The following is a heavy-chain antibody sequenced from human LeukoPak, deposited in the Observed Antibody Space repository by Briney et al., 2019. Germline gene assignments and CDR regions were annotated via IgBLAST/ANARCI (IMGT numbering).Heavy chain of an antibody. Sequence: ASVTVSYKVSGYTLTELSMHWVRQAPGKGLEWMGGFDPEDGETIYAQKFQGRVTMTEDTSTDTAYMELSSLRSEDTAVYYCATANSGSGSYYLDYRGQGTLVTVSS. J-gene: IGHJ4*02. D-gene: IGHD3-10*01. V-gene: IGHV1-24*01. CDR3: ATANSGSGSYYLDY. CDR2: FDPEDGET. CDR1: GYTLTELS.